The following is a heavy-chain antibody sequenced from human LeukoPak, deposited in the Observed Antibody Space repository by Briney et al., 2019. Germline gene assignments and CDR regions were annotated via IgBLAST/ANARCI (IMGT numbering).Heavy chain of an antibody. CDR3: ARHLGMQWLVHYFDY. V-gene: IGHV4-39*01. CDR2: IYYSGGT. CDR1: GGSISGSSYY. J-gene: IGHJ4*02. Sequence: SETLSLTCTVSGGSISGSSYYWGWIRQPPGKGLEWIGSIYYSGGTYYNPSLKRRVTISVDTSENQFSLKLSSVTAADTAVYYCARHLGMQWLVHYFDYWGQGTLVTVSS. D-gene: IGHD6-19*01.